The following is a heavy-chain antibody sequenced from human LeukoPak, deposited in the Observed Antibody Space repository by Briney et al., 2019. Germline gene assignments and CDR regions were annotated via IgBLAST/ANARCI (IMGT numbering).Heavy chain of an antibody. Sequence: SETLSLTCTVSGGSISSYYGSWIRQPPGKGLEWIGYIYYSGRTNYNPSLKSRVTISVDASKTQFSLKLSSVTAADTAVYYCARGDFWSGYLHDYWGQGTLVTVSS. CDR2: IYYSGRT. CDR3: ARGDFWSGYLHDY. J-gene: IGHJ4*02. V-gene: IGHV4-59*01. D-gene: IGHD3-3*01. CDR1: GGSISSYY.